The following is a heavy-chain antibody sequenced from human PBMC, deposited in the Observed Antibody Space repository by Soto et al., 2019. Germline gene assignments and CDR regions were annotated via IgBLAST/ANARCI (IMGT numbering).Heavy chain of an antibody. CDR1: GGSFSGYY. Sequence: LPCAVSGGSFSGYYWSWIRQPPGKGLEWIGQINHSGSTNYNPSLKSRVTISVDTSKNQFSLKMSSVTEADTAVYYCARGRFQYRSSPPPHYFDYWGQGTLVTVS. CDR3: ARGRFQYRSSPPPHYFDY. CDR2: INHSGST. D-gene: IGHD6-6*01. V-gene: IGHV4-34*01. J-gene: IGHJ4*02.